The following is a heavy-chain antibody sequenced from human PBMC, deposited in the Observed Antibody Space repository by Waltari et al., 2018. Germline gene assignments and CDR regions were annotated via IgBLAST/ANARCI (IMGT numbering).Heavy chain of an antibody. V-gene: IGHV4-31*03. CDR2: IYHSGST. D-gene: IGHD3-10*01. J-gene: IGHJ3*02. Sequence: QVQLQESGPGLVKPSQTLPLTCTVSGGSIRSGGFYWSWIRQQPGKGLAWIGYIYHSGSTYYNPSLKSRVTISVDTSKNQFSLRLSSVTAADTAVYYCASGRVSPWFGELGGDAFDIWGQGTMVTVSS. CDR1: GGSIRSGGFY. CDR3: ASGRVSPWFGELGGDAFDI.